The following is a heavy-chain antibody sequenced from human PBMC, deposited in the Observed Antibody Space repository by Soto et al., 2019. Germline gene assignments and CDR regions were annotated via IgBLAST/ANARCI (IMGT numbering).Heavy chain of an antibody. D-gene: IGHD4-17*01. CDR2: IKQDGSEK. CDR3: ARDGDYGDPHFVY. V-gene: IGHV3-7*01. CDR1: GFTFSSYW. J-gene: IGHJ4*02. Sequence: EVQLVESGGGLVQPGGSLRLSCAASGFTFSSYWMSWVRQAPGKGLEWVANIKQDGSEKYYVDFVKGRFTISRDNAKNSLYLKMNSLRVEDTAVYYCARDGDYGDPHFVYWGEGTLVTVSS.